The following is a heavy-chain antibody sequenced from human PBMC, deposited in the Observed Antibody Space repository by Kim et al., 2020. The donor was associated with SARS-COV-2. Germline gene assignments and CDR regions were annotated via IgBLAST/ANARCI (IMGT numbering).Heavy chain of an antibody. D-gene: IGHD3-10*01. CDR2: INHSGST. V-gene: IGHV4-34*01. J-gene: IGHJ5*02. CDR1: GGSFSGYY. Sequence: SETLSLTCAVYGGSFSGYYWSWIRQPPGKGLEWIGEINHSGSTNYNPSLKSRVTISVDTSKNQFSLKLSSVTAADTALYYCARGPFNRGYYGSGTRWFDPWGQGTLVTVSS. CDR3: ARGPFNRGYYGSGTRWFDP.